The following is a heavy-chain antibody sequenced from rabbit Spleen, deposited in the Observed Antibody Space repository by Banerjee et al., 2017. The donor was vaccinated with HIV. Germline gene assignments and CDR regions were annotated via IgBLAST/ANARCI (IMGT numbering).Heavy chain of an antibody. D-gene: IGHD4-1*01. V-gene: IGHV1S40*01. CDR3: ARGGRSYSL. Sequence: EESGGGLVKPGGTLTLTCKVSGIDFSSWYYMCWVRQAPGKGLEWIACINTATGKPVYATWAKGRFTISTTSSTTVTLQMTSLTAADTARYFCARGGRSYSLWGQGTLVTVS. CDR2: INTATGKP. CDR1: GIDFSSWYY. J-gene: IGHJ4*01.